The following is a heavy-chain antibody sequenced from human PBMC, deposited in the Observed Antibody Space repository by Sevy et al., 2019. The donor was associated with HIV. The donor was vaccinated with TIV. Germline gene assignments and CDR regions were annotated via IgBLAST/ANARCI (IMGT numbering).Heavy chain of an antibody. Sequence: RQLRRQGLEWLAVISYNGRNQYYADSVKGRFTISKDDSKNTLYLQLNSLRAEDTAVYYCARFVGYCSGGRCSIIDFWGQGTLVTVSS. CDR2: ISYNGRNQ. V-gene: IGHV3-30*04. CDR3: ARFVGYCSGGRCSIIDF. D-gene: IGHD2-15*01. J-gene: IGHJ4*02.